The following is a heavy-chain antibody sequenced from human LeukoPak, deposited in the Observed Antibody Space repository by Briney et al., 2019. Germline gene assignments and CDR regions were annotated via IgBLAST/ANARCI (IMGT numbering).Heavy chain of an antibody. D-gene: IGHD4-11*01. CDR3: AREGGLQHHFDY. Sequence: PSETLSLTCTVSGGSISSSSYYWGWIRQPPRKGLEWIGSIYYSGSTYYNPSLKSRVTISVDTSKNQFSLKLSSVTAADTAVYYCAREGGLQHHFDYWGQGTLVTVSS. CDR2: IYYSGST. CDR1: GGSISSSSYY. J-gene: IGHJ4*02. V-gene: IGHV4-39*07.